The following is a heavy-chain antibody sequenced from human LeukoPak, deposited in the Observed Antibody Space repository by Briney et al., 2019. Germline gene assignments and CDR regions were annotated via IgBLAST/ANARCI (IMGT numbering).Heavy chain of an antibody. V-gene: IGHV3-23*01. J-gene: IGHJ1*01. Sequence: PGGSLRLSCAASGFTFSSYAMHWVRQAPGKGLEYVSAISGSGDRTYYADSVKGRFIISRDNSQNTLSLQMNNLRAEDTAIYYCAKTFTSGWYTGEYFQHWGQGTLVTVSS. CDR1: GFTFSSYA. CDR3: AKTFTSGWYTGEYFQH. D-gene: IGHD6-19*01. CDR2: ISGSGDRT.